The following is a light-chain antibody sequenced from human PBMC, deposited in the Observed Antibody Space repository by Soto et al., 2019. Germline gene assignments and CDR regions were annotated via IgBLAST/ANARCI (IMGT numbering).Light chain of an antibody. J-gene: IGKJ1*01. V-gene: IGKV3-15*01. CDR3: QQYNNSPT. CDR2: GAS. CDR1: QSVSSN. Sequence: EIVMTQSPATLSVSPGERATLSCRASQSVSSNLAWYQQKPGQAPRLLIYGASTRATGIPARISGSGSGTEFTLTISSLQSEDFAVYYCQQYNNSPTFGQGTKVEIK.